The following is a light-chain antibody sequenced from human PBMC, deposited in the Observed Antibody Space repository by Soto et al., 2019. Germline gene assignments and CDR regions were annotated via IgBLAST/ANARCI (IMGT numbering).Light chain of an antibody. V-gene: IGLV2-23*01. CDR3: CSYAGGASVV. J-gene: IGLJ2*01. Sequence: QSALPQPASVSGSPGQSITLSCTGTISDVGRYNLVSWYQQHPDKAPKLIIYEDIERPSGVSHRFSGSTSGNTASLTISGLQTEDEAKYFCCSYAGGASVVFGGGTKLTVL. CDR1: ISDVGRYNL. CDR2: EDI.